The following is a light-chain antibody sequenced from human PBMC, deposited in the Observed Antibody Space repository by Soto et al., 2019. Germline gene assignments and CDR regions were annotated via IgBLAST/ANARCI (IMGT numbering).Light chain of an antibody. CDR2: DVS. CDR1: SSDVGGYNY. J-gene: IGLJ1*01. Sequence: QSALTQPRSVSGSPGQSVTISCTGTSSDVGGYNYVSWYQQYSGKAPKVMIYDVSKRPSGVPDRFSGSKSGNTASLTISGLQAEDEAHYYCCSYAASNTFVFGTGTKATVL. V-gene: IGLV2-11*01. CDR3: CSYAASNTFV.